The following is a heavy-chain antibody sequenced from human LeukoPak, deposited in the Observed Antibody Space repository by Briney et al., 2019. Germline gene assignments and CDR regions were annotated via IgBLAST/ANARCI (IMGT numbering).Heavy chain of an antibody. Sequence: SETLSLTCSVSGGSLSSYYWSWIRQPPGKGLEWIGFIYYSGSTSYNPSLKSRVTISVDTSKNQFSLSLTSVTAAGTALYYCARDLRGSSCYDYWGQGTLVTVSS. CDR3: ARDLRGSSCYDY. CDR1: GGSLSSYY. V-gene: IGHV4-59*01. D-gene: IGHD2-2*01. CDR2: IYYSGST. J-gene: IGHJ4*02.